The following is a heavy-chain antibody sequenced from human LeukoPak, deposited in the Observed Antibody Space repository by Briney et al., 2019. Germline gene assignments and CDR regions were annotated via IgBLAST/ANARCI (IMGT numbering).Heavy chain of an antibody. J-gene: IGHJ4*02. CDR1: GFTFSDYY. CDR2: ISSSSSYT. V-gene: IGHV3-11*06. D-gene: IGHD2-8*01. Sequence: GGSLRLSCAASGFTFSDYYMSWIRRAPGKGLEWVSYISSSSSYTNYADSVKGRFTISRGNAKNSLYLQMNSLRAEDTAVYYCARVKVDEGLRLYFDYWGQGTLVTVSS. CDR3: ARVKVDEGLRLYFDY.